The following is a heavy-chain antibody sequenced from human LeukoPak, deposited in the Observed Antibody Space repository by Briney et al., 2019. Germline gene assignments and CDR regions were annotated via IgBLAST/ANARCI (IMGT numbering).Heavy chain of an antibody. CDR3: ARGVTTVTATGDAFDI. CDR1: GFTFSSYA. CDR2: IYSGGST. D-gene: IGHD4-17*01. V-gene: IGHV3-66*01. J-gene: IGHJ3*02. Sequence: PGGSLRLSCAASGFTFSSYAMSWVRQAPGKGLEWVSVIYSGGSTYYADSVKGRFTISRDNSKNTLYLQMNSLRAEDTAVYYCARGVTTVTATGDAFDIWGQGTMVTVSS.